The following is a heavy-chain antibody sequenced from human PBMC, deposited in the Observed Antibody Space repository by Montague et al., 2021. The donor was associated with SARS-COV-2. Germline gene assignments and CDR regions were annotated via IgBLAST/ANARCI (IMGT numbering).Heavy chain of an antibody. Sequence: TLSLTCAVSGDSISAGGYSWSWIRQPPEKGLEWIGNIYHSGRTYYNPSLESRVTISVDTAKNQFSLKLSSVTAADTAVYYCAKEERDYGGMDVWGQGTPVTVSS. CDR3: AKEERDYGGMDV. V-gene: IGHV4-30-2*01. D-gene: IGHD1-1*01. CDR2: IYHSGRT. J-gene: IGHJ6*02. CDR1: GDSISAGGYS.